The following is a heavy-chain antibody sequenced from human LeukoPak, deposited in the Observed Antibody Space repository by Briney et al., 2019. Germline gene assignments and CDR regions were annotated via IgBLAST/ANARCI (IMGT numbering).Heavy chain of an antibody. CDR2: ILYDGSNK. CDR3: ARDSGYSSSWYDAFDI. Sequence: GRSLRLSCAASGFTFSSYGMPWVRQAPGKGLGWVAVILYDGSNKYYADSVKGRFTISRDNAKNSLYLQMNSLRAEDTALYYCARDSGYSSSWYDAFDIWGQGTMVTVSS. J-gene: IGHJ3*02. D-gene: IGHD6-13*01. CDR1: GFTFSSYG. V-gene: IGHV3-30*03.